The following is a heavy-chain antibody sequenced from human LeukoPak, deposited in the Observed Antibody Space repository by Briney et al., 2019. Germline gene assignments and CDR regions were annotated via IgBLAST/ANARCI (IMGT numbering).Heavy chain of an antibody. J-gene: IGHJ3*02. V-gene: IGHV5-10-1*01. CDR3: ARHFAPYSSGCNAAFDI. CDR2: FDHSDSYT. CDR1: GCSFTHCW. Sequence: GESLMISCNGSGCSFTHCWISWVRQMPGKGQEWMGRFDHSDSYTNYSPSFQGHVTISADKSISTAYLQWSSLKASDTATYYCARHFAPYSSGCNAAFDIWGQGTMVTVSS. D-gene: IGHD6-19*01.